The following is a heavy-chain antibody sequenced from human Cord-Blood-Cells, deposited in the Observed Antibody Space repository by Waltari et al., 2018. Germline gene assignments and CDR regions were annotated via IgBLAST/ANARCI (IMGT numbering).Heavy chain of an antibody. V-gene: IGHV1-24*01. CDR2: FDPEDGET. J-gene: IGHJ4*02. CDR1: GYTLTELS. D-gene: IGHD3-10*01. CDR3: AGTGYGSVSYPCDY. Sequence: QVQLVQSGAEVKKPGASVKVSCKVSGYTLTELSMHWVRQAPGKGLEWMGAFDPEDGETTNAPESQGRVTTTDDTSTDTAYMELSSRRSEDTAVDDWAGTGYGSVSYPCDYWGQGTLVTVSS.